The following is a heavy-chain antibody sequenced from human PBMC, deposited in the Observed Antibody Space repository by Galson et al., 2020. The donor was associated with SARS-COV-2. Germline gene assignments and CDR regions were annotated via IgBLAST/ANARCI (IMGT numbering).Heavy chain of an antibody. V-gene: IGHV3-13*01. Sequence: GGSLRLSCAASGFTFSSYDMHWVRQATGKGLEWVSAIGTAGDTYYPGSVKGRFTISRENAKNSLYLQMNSLRAGDTAVYYCARAGYSSSWYRGGAFDIWGQGTMVTVSS. CDR1: GFTFSSYD. D-gene: IGHD6-13*01. CDR2: IGTAGDT. CDR3: ARAGYSSSWYRGGAFDI. J-gene: IGHJ3*02.